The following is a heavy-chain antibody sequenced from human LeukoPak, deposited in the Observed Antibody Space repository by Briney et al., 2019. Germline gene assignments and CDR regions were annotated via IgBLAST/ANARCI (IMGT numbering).Heavy chain of an antibody. CDR3: ARVGGRPYYFDY. V-gene: IGHV3-74*01. J-gene: IGHJ4*02. D-gene: IGHD2-15*01. CDR2: INSDGSST. CDR1: GFTFSSYW. Sequence: GGSLRLSCAASGFTFSSYWMHWVRQAPGKGLVWVSRINSDGSSTSYADSVKGRFTISRDNAKNTLYLQMNSLRAEDTAVYYCARVGGRPYYFDYWGQGTLVTVSS.